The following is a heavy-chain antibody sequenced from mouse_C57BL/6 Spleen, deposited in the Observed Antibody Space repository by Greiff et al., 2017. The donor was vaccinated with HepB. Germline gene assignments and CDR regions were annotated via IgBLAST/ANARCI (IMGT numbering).Heavy chain of an antibody. CDR1: GYSITSGYY. Sequence: EVQLQESGPGLVKPSQSLSLTCSVTGYSITSGYYWNWIRQFPGNKLEWMGYISYDGSNNYNPSLKNPISITRDTSKNKFFLKLNSVTTEDTATYYCAREDSKRSKGYAMDYWGQGTSVTVSS. CDR2: ISYDGSN. J-gene: IGHJ4*01. V-gene: IGHV3-6*01. D-gene: IGHD2-5*01. CDR3: AREDSKRSKGYAMDY.